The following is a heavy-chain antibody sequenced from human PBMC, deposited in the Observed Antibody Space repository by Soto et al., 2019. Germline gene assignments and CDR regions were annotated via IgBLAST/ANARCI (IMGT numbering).Heavy chain of an antibody. CDR2: IYWDDDK. Sequence: QITLKESGPTLVKPTQTLTLTCSFSGFSLSTTGVAVGWIRQPPGKALECLVLIYWDDDKRYSPSLKSRLTSTRDTAKNQVVLTMTDMDPVDTATYDCAHRVDYSGSWNTGYFDYWGQGTLVTVSS. J-gene: IGHJ4*02. CDR1: GFSLSTTGVA. CDR3: AHRVDYSGSWNTGYFDY. V-gene: IGHV2-5*02. D-gene: IGHD2-15*01.